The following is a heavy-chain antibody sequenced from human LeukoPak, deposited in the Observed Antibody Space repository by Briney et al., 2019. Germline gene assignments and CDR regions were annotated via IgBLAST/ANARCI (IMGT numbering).Heavy chain of an antibody. CDR1: GGSTSSYY. D-gene: IGHD3-10*01. CDR3: ARSGSDLRLLWFGELFL. CDR2: IYYSGST. V-gene: IGHV4-59*08. J-gene: IGHJ4*02. Sequence: SETLSLTCTVSGGSTSSYYWSWIRQPPGKGLEWIGYIYYSGSTNYNPSLKSRVTISVDTSKNQFSLKLSSVTAADTAVYYCARSGSDLRLLWFGELFLWGQGTLVTVSS.